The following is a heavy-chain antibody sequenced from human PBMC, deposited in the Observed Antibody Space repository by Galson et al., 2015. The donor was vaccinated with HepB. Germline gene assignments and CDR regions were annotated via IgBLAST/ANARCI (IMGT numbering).Heavy chain of an antibody. CDR3: ALFWSGYYTVDY. V-gene: IGHV3-23*01. Sequence: SLRLSCAASGFTFSSYAMSWDRQAPGKGLEWVSAISGSGGSTYYADSVKGRFTISRDNSKNTLYLQMNSLRAEDTAVYYCALFWSGYYTVDYWGQGTLVTVSS. J-gene: IGHJ4*02. D-gene: IGHD3-3*01. CDR2: ISGSGGST. CDR1: GFTFSSYA.